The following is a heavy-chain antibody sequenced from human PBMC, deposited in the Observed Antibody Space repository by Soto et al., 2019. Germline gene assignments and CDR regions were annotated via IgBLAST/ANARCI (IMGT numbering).Heavy chain of an antibody. D-gene: IGHD3-16*01. CDR2: IYYSGST. V-gene: IGHV4-30-4*01. Sequence: QVQLQESGPGLVKPSQTLSLTCTVSGGSISSGDYYWSWIRQPPGKGLEWIRYIYYSGSTYYIPSLKSRITISVDTSKNQFSLKLSSVTAADTAVYYCARDPFFPSRNPHEDYWGQGTLVTVSS. CDR3: ARDPFFPSRNPHEDY. CDR1: GGSISSGDYY. J-gene: IGHJ4*02.